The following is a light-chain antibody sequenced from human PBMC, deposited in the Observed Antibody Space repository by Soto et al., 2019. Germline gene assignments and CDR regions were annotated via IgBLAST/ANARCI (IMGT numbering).Light chain of an antibody. V-gene: IGKV4-1*01. CDR1: QSVLYSSNNKNY. J-gene: IGKJ1*01. CDR2: WAS. Sequence: DIVMTQSPDSLAVSLGERATINCKSSQSVLYSSNNKNYLAWYQQKPGQPPKLLIYWASTRESGVPDRFSGSGSGTDFTLTIGSLQAEDVAVYYCQQYYSTPTWTFGQGTEVEIK. CDR3: QQYYSTPTWT.